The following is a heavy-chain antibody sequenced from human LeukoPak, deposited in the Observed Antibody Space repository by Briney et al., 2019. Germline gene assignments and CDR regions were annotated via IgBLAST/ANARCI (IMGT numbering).Heavy chain of an antibody. V-gene: IGHV1-8*02. D-gene: IGHD6-13*01. CDR3: AREARAAAGTLRRLSWFDP. J-gene: IGHJ5*02. CDR1: GYTFTIYD. CDR2: MNPNSGAT. Sequence: ASVKVSCKASGYTFTIYDYYWVRQAAGHGLECLGWMNPNSGATGYAQKFQGRVTMTRSTSISTAYMELSSLRSEDTGVYYCAREARAAAGTLRRLSWFDPWGQGTLVTVSS.